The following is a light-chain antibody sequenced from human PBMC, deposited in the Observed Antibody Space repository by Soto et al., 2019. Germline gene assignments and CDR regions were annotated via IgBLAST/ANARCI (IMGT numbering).Light chain of an antibody. CDR3: CSSAGSSTSVV. CDR1: SSDVGSYNL. CDR2: EGS. Sequence: QSALTQPASVSGSPGQSVTISCTGTSSDVGSYNLVSWYQQHPGKAPKLMIYEGSKRPSGVSNRFSGSKSGNTASLTISGLQAEDEADYYCCSSAGSSTSVVFGGGTKLTV. V-gene: IGLV2-23*01. J-gene: IGLJ2*01.